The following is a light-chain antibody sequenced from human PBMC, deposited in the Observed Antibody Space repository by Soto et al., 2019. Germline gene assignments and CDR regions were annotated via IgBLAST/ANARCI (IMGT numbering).Light chain of an antibody. CDR1: SSNIGSYYD. CDR2: GDN. CDR3: QSYDSSLGHVV. J-gene: IGLJ2*01. Sequence: QSVLTQPPSVSGAPGQRVTIPCTGSSSNIGSYYDVHWYQQLPGTVPKLLIYGDNNRPSGVPDRFSGSKSGTSASLAITGLPADDESDYYCQSYDSSLGHVVFGGGTKLTVL. V-gene: IGLV1-40*01.